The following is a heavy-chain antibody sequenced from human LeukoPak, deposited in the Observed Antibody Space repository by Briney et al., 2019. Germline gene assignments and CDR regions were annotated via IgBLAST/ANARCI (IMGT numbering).Heavy chain of an antibody. Sequence: SETLSLTCTVSGDSISSYYWSWIRQPPGKGLEWIGYIYHSGSTSYNPSVKSRVTMSIDTSKNQFSLYLTSVTAADTAVYYCARPAYGGANCYFYFDSWGQGTLVTVSS. V-gene: IGHV4-59*08. CDR3: ARPAYGGANCYFYFDS. D-gene: IGHD2-21*02. CDR1: GDSISSYY. CDR2: IYHSGST. J-gene: IGHJ4*02.